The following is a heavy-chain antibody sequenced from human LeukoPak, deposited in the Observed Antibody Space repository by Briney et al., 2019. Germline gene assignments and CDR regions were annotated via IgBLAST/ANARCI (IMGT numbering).Heavy chain of an antibody. CDR2: IYPNSGAT. J-gene: IGHJ4*02. CDR1: GYTLTGYY. Sequence: ASVKVSCKASGYTLTGYYMHWVRQAPGQGLEWMGYIYPNSGATKYAQKYQGRVTMTRHTSISTAYMELSGLRSDDTAVYYCGTLLSNGPFDYWGQGSLVTVSS. CDR3: GTLLSNGPFDY. V-gene: IGHV1-2*02.